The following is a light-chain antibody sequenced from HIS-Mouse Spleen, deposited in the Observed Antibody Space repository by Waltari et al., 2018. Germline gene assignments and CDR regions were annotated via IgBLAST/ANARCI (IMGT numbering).Light chain of an antibody. Sequence: DIQLTQSPSFLSASVGDRVTITCRASQGISSYLAWYQQKPGKGPKLLIYAASTLQSGVPSRFSGSGSGTEFTLTISSVQPEDFATYYCQQLNSYPPPFGQGTKVEIK. J-gene: IGKJ1*01. CDR2: AAS. CDR3: QQLNSYPPP. V-gene: IGKV1-9*01. CDR1: QGISSY.